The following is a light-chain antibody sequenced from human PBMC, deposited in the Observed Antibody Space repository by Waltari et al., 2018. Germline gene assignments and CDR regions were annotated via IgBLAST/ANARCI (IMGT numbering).Light chain of an antibody. Sequence: DVVMTQSPLSLPITPGQRASISCRSSESLVHSNGNTYLSWYQQKPGQPPRRLIYEVSNRDSGVPDRFSGSGTGTDFTLKINRVEAEDVGIYYCGQGTHLPFTFGPGTKLDMK. CDR1: ESLVHSNGNTY. V-gene: IGKV2-30*02. CDR3: GQGTHLPFT. J-gene: IGKJ3*01. CDR2: EVS.